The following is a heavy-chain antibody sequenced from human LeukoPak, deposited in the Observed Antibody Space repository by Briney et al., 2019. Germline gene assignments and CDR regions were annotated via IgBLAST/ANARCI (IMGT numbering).Heavy chain of an antibody. J-gene: IGHJ1*01. CDR3: ANGQWLGEGYFQH. Sequence: PGGSLRLSCAASGFTFSSYSMNWVRQAPGKGLEWVSSISSSSSYIYYADSVKGRFTTSRDNSKNTLLMQMNTLRAEDTAVYYCANGQWLGEGYFQHWGQGTLVTVSS. V-gene: IGHV3-21*04. CDR2: ISSSSSYI. D-gene: IGHD6-19*01. CDR1: GFTFSSYS.